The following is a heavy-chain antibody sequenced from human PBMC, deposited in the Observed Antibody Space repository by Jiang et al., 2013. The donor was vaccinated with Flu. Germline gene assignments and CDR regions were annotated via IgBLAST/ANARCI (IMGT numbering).Heavy chain of an antibody. CDR1: GFSLSTSGMC. CDR2: IDWDDDK. CDR3: ARSYYYDSSSRRDDAFDI. V-gene: IGHV2-70*11. Sequence: KPTQTLTLTCTFSGFSLSTSGMCVSWIRQPPGKALEWLARIDWDDDKYYSTSLKTRLTISKDTSKNQVVLTMTNMDPVDTATYYCARSYYYDSSSRRDDAFDIWGQGTMVTVSS. J-gene: IGHJ3*02. D-gene: IGHD3-22*01.